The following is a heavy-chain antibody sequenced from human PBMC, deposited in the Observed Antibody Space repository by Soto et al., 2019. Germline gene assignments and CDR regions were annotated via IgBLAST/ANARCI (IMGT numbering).Heavy chain of an antibody. V-gene: IGHV4-59*02. D-gene: IGHD3-3*01. CDR1: GGSVSDYY. CDR2: IYYSGST. J-gene: IGHJ5*02. Sequence: PSEPLSLTCRVSGGSVSDYYSSWIRKPQGKGLEWIGYIYYSGSTNYNPSLKSRVTISVDTSKNQFSLKLSSVTAADTAVYYCSRVWYDFWSGYGWFDPLVQGTLV. CDR3: SRVWYDFWSGYGWFDP.